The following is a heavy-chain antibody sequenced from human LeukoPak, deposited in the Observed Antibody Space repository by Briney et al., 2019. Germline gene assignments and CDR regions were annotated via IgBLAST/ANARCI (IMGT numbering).Heavy chain of an antibody. J-gene: IGHJ4*02. V-gene: IGHV3-74*01. D-gene: IGHD3-9*01. Sequence: GGSLRLSCAASGFTFSSYWMHWVRQAPGKGLVWVSRINSDGSSISYADSVKGRFTISRDNAKNTLYLQMNSLRAEDTAVYYCAAGNILTGYYIDYWGQGTLVTVSS. CDR2: INSDGSSI. CDR3: AAGNILTGYYIDY. CDR1: GFTFSSYW.